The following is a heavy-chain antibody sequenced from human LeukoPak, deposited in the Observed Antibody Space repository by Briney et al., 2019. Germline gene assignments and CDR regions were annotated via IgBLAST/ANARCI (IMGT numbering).Heavy chain of an antibody. CDR2: INPDGSQT. D-gene: IGHD3-10*01. Sequence: PGGSLRLSCAASGFTFNTYWMHWVRQAPGKGLVWVSHINPDGSQTNYADSVTGRFTISRDNAKNTLYLQMNSLRAEDTAVYYRARDPVRRDSYWGQGTLVTVSS. J-gene: IGHJ4*02. CDR1: GFTFNTYW. CDR3: ARDPVRRDSY. V-gene: IGHV3-74*01.